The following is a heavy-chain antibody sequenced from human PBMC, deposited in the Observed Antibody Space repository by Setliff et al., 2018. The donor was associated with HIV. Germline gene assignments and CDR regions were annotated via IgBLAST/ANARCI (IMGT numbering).Heavy chain of an antibody. V-gene: IGHV4-39*01. Sequence: PSETLSLTCTVSGGSISSGTYYWSWIRQPAGKGLEWIGSIYESGITYYNPSLKSRVTIFVDTSKNQFSLTLSSVTAADTAVYYCARGPPFDRWGRGTLVTVSS. J-gene: IGHJ2*01. CDR2: IYESGIT. CDR1: GGSISSGTYY. CDR3: ARGPPFDR.